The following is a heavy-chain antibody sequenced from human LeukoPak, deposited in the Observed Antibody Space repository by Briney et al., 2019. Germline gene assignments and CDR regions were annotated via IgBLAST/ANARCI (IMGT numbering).Heavy chain of an antibody. CDR2: ISSSSSYI. CDR3: ARDSYSDSSGYRDY. D-gene: IGHD3-22*01. V-gene: IGHV3-21*01. J-gene: IGHJ4*02. Sequence: PGGSLRLSCAASGFTFSSYSMNWVRQAPGKGLEWISSISSSSSYIYYSDSVKGRFTNSRDNAKNSLYLQMNSLRAEDTAVYYCARDSYSDSSGYRDYWGQGTLVTVSS. CDR1: GFTFSSYS.